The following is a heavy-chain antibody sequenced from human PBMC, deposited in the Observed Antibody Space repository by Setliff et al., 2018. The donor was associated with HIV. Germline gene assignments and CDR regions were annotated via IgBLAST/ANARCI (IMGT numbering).Heavy chain of an antibody. CDR1: GLTVSSNY. CDR2: IYTGTGT. CDR3: AQGSSETDYYYYYMDV. D-gene: IGHD2-2*01. Sequence: LRLSCAASGLTVSSNYMSWVRQAPGKGLEWVSVIYTGTGTYYADSVKGRFTISRDNAKNTLYLQMNSLRAEDTAVYYCAQGSSETDYYYYYMDVWGKGTTVTVSS. J-gene: IGHJ6*03. V-gene: IGHV3-66*01.